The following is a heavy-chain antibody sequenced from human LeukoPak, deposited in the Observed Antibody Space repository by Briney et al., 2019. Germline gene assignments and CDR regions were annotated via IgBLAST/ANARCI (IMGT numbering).Heavy chain of an antibody. CDR2: INTGGTYI. CDR3: AKEPLGPHCSSTSCYKHYYMDV. D-gene: IGHD2-2*02. CDR1: GFTFTSYS. J-gene: IGHJ6*03. Sequence: GGSLRLSCAASGFTFTSYSMTWVRQAPGKGLEWVSSINTGGTYIYYADSVKGRFTISRDNSKNTLYLQMNSLRAEDTAVYYCAKEPLGPHCSSTSCYKHYYMDVWGKGTTVTVSS. V-gene: IGHV3-21*04.